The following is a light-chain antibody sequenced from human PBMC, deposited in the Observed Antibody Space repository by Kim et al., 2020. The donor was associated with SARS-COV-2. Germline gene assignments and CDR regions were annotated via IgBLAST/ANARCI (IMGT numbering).Light chain of an antibody. CDR3: VAWDDSLSGYV. J-gene: IGLJ1*01. CDR2: RSN. V-gene: IGLV1-47*01. CDR1: SSNIGSNY. Sequence: QSVLTQPLSASGTPGQRVTISCSGSSSNIGSNYLYWYQQLPGTAPKLLIYRSNQRPSGVPDRFSGSKSGTSASLAISGLRSEDEADYYCVAWDDSLSGYVFGTGTKVTVL.